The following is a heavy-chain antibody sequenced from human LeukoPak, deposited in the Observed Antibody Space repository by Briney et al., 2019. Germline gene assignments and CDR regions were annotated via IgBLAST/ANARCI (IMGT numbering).Heavy chain of an antibody. CDR3: ARIDYDSSGYYRLDY. CDR1: GYTFTSYY. J-gene: IGHJ4*02. CDR2: INPNSGGT. D-gene: IGHD3-22*01. Sequence: RASVKVSCKASGYTFTSYYMHWVRQAPGQGLEWMGWINPNSGGTNYAQKFQGRVTMTRDTSISTAYMELSRLRSDDTAVYYCARIDYDSSGYYRLDYWGQGTLVTVSS. V-gene: IGHV1-2*02.